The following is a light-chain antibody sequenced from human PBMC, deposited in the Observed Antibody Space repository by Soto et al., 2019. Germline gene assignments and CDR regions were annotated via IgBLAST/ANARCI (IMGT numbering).Light chain of an antibody. Sequence: QSALTQPPSASGSPGQSVTISCTATSSDVGGYNYVSWYQQHPGKAPKLMIYEVSKRPSGVPDRFSGSKSGNTASLTVSGLQAEDEADYYCSSYAGSKTLFGGGTKLTFL. CDR2: EVS. V-gene: IGLV2-8*01. CDR3: SSYAGSKTL. J-gene: IGLJ2*01. CDR1: SSDVGGYNY.